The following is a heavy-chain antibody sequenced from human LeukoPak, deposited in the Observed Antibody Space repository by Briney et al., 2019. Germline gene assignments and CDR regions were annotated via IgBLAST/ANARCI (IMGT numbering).Heavy chain of an antibody. J-gene: IGHJ6*03. CDR2: IIPIFGTA. Sequence: SVKVSCKASGGTFSSYAFSGVLQAPGQGLEWMGGIIPIFGTANYAQKYQGKVPITTDESTSTAYMELSSLRSEDTAVYYCARGHRDGYHWILYYYYPDMDVWGKGTTVTVSS. D-gene: IGHD5-24*01. CDR1: GGTFSSYA. CDR3: ARGHRDGYHWILYYYYPDMDV. V-gene: IGHV1-69*05.